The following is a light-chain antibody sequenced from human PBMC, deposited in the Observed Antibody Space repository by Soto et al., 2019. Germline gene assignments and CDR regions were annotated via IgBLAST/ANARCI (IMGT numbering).Light chain of an antibody. V-gene: IGKV1-5*03. J-gene: IGKJ2*01. CDR2: NAS. CDR3: QQYSKEST. Sequence: DVEMTQSPSTLPTSIGDRVTINCRASQNVSNWLAWYQQKPGKAPKLLIYNASRLESGVPSRFSASGSGTEFTLTINSLQSDDFATYFCQQYSKESTFGQGTKLEIK. CDR1: QNVSNW.